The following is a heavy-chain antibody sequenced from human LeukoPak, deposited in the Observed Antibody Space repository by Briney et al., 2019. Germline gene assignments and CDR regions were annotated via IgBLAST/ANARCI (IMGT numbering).Heavy chain of an antibody. CDR1: GGSFSGYY. V-gene: IGHV4-34*01. D-gene: IGHD6-13*01. CDR2: INHSGST. CDR3: ARHAGGISATGTRPFDY. Sequence: SETLSLTCAVYGGSFSGYYWSWIRQPPGKGLEWIGEINHSGSTNYNPSLKSRVTMSVDTSKNQFSLKLSSVTAADTAVYYCARHAGGISATGTRPFDYWGQGTLVIVSS. J-gene: IGHJ4*02.